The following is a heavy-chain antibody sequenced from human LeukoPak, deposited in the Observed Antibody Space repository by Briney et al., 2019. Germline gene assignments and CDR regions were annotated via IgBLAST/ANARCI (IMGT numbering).Heavy chain of an antibody. J-gene: IGHJ4*02. D-gene: IGHD6-19*01. CDR2: ISSSSYT. Sequence: GGSLRLSCAASGFTFSDYYMSWIRQAPGKGLEWVSYISSSSYTNYADSVKGRFTISRDNAKNSLYLQMNSLRAEDTAVYYCARESKQWLVTYFDYWGQGTLVTVSS. CDR1: GFTFSDYY. V-gene: IGHV3-11*05. CDR3: ARESKQWLVTYFDY.